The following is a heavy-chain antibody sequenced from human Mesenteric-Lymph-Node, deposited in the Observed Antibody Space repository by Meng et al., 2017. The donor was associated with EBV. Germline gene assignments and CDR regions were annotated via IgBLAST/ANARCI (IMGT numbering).Heavy chain of an antibody. V-gene: IGHV3-30*04. D-gene: IGHD5-24*01. CDR3: ARDKGDGRWLQFDY. CDR1: GFTFSSYA. J-gene: IGHJ4*02. CDR2: IWYDGNNE. Sequence: QVQLVESGXGVVLPGRSXRLSCAASGFTFSSYAVHWVRQAPGKGLEWVAVIWYDGNNEYYADSVKGRFTISRDNSKNTLFLQMDSLRAEDTAVYYCARDKGDGRWLQFDYWGQGLLGTVSS.